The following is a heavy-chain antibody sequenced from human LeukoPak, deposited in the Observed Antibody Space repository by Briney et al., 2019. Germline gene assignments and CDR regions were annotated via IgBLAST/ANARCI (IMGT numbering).Heavy chain of an antibody. Sequence: SETLSLTCTVSGGSISSYYWSWIRQPAGKGLEWIGRIYTSGSTNYNPSLKSRVTMSVDTSKNQFSLKLSSVTAADTAVYYCASAAVRYSSSWYNYWGQGTLVTVSS. J-gene: IGHJ4*02. D-gene: IGHD6-13*01. V-gene: IGHV4-4*07. CDR1: GGSISSYY. CDR3: ASAAVRYSSSWYNY. CDR2: IYTSGST.